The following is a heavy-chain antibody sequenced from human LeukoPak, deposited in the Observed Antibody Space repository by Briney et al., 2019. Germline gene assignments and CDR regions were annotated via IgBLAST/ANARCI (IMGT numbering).Heavy chain of an antibody. D-gene: IGHD3-10*01. Sequence: GSSVKVSCKASGGTFSSYAISWVRQAPGQGLEWMGGIVPIFGTANYAQKFQGRVTITADESTSTAYMELSSLRSEDTAVYYCAWTTYYYGSGSYSNWFDPWGQGTLVTVSS. V-gene: IGHV1-69*01. J-gene: IGHJ5*02. CDR1: GGTFSSYA. CDR2: IVPIFGTA. CDR3: AWTTYYYGSGSYSNWFDP.